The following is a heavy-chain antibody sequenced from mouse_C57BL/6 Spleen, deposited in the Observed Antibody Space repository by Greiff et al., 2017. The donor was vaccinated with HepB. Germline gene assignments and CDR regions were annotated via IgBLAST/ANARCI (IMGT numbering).Heavy chain of an antibody. D-gene: IGHD1-1*01. CDR3: ARDQGYYGSSPWYFDV. CDR1: GFTFSSYA. Sequence: EVQVVESGGGLVKPGGSLKLSCAASGFTFSSYAMSWVRQTPEKRLEWVATISDGGSYTYYPDNVKGRFTISRDNAKNNLYLQMSHLKSEDTAMYYCARDQGYYGSSPWYFDVWGTGTTVTVSS. CDR2: ISDGGSYT. J-gene: IGHJ1*03. V-gene: IGHV5-4*01.